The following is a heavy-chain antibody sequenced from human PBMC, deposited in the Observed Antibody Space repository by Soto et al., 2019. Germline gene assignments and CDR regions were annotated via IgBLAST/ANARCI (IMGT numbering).Heavy chain of an antibody. V-gene: IGHV1-18*04. Sequence: ASVKVSCKDSGYTFTSYGISWVRQAPGQGLEWMGWISAYNGNTNYAQKLQGRVTMTTDTSTSTAYMELRSLRSDDTAVYYCARTRTGVTSEGGDYWGQGTLVTVSS. D-gene: IGHD3-16*01. J-gene: IGHJ4*02. CDR2: ISAYNGNT. CDR3: ARTRTGVTSEGGDY. CDR1: GYTFTSYG.